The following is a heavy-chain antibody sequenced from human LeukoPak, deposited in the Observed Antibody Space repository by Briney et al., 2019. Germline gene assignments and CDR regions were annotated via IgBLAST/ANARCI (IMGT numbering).Heavy chain of an antibody. J-gene: IGHJ3*02. CDR2: ISADNGNT. CDR1: GYTFTSYA. CDR3: ARGRIAAEDAFDI. V-gene: IGHV1-18*01. D-gene: IGHD6-13*01. Sequence: ASVKVSCKASGYTFTSYAISWVRQAPGQGLEWMGWISADNGNTDYAQRFQGRVTMTTDTSTSTAYMELRSLRSDDTAVYYCARGRIAAEDAFDIWGQGTMVTVSS.